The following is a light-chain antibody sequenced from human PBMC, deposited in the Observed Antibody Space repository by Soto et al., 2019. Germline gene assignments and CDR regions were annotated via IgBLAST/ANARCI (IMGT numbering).Light chain of an antibody. CDR2: DAS. CDR1: QGISSA. J-gene: IGKJ4*01. Sequence: AIQLTQSPSSLSASVRETVTITCRASQGISSALAWYQQRPGKAPKLLISDASSLESGVPSRFSGSGSGTDFTLTISSLQPEDFATYYCQQFNSYPLTFGGGTKVEIK. V-gene: IGKV1-13*02. CDR3: QQFNSYPLT.